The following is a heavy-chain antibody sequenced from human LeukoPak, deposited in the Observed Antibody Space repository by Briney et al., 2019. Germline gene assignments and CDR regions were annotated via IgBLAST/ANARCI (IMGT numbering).Heavy chain of an antibody. CDR1: GGSISSGDSS. CDR3: ARGQAPAAIFFDY. V-gene: IGHV4-30-4*01. Sequence: SETLSLTCTVSGGSISSGDSSWSWIRQPPGKGLEWIGYIYYIGSTYYNPSLNSRVTISMDTSKNQFSLNLSSVTAADTAVYYCARGQAPAAIFFDYWGQGTLVTVSS. CDR2: IYYIGST. D-gene: IGHD2-2*02. J-gene: IGHJ4*02.